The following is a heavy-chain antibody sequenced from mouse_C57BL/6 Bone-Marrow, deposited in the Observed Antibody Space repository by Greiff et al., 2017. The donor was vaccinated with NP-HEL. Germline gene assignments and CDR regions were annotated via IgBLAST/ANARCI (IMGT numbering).Heavy chain of an antibody. CDR3: ARSYGSRRGFAY. CDR1: GFSLTSYA. Sequence: QVQLQQSGPGLVAPSQSLSITCTVSGFSLTSYAISWVRQPPGKGLEWLGVIWTGGGTNYNSALKTRLSISKDNSKSQVFLKMNSLQTDDTARYYCARSYGSRRGFAYWGKGTLVTVSA. V-gene: IGHV2-9-1*01. D-gene: IGHD1-1*01. J-gene: IGHJ3*01. CDR2: IWTGGGT.